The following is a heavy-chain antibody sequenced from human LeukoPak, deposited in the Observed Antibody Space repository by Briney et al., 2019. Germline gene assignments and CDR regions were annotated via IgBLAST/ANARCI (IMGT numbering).Heavy chain of an antibody. Sequence: GGSLRLSCAASGFTFSKYWMLWVRQAPGKGMESVSRINTDGTVTTYADSVKGRFTVSRDNADNTMFLQMNSVRDEDTAVYYCATEQWLAPPPDSWGQGTPVTVSS. CDR2: INTDGTVT. V-gene: IGHV3-74*01. J-gene: IGHJ4*02. CDR3: ATEQWLAPPPDS. D-gene: IGHD6-19*01. CDR1: GFTFSKYW.